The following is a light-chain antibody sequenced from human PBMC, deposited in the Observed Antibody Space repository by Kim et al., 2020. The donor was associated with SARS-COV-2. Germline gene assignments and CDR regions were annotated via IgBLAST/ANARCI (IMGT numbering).Light chain of an antibody. CDR3: QVWDTSTDYVV. Sequence: AQGQTAKVTGGGGAVGTRRCHWYQQQPGQAPVLVVYDNGARPSGTPGRCSGAKSGNTATLTISRVEAGDEADYYCQVWDTSTDYVVFGGGTQLTVL. CDR2: DNG. J-gene: IGLJ3*02. CDR1: AVGTRR. V-gene: IGLV3-21*02.